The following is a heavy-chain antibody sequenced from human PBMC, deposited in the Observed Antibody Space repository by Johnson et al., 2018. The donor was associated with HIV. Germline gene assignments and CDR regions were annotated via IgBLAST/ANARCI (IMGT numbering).Heavy chain of an antibody. D-gene: IGHD1-26*01. CDR1: GFTFSSYA. CDR2: ISYDGSNK. J-gene: IGHJ3*02. Sequence: QMQLVESGGGLVQPGGSLRLSCAASGFTFSSYAMHWVRQAPGKGLEWVAVISYDGSNKYYADSVNGRFTISRDNSKNTLYLQMNSLRAEDTAVYYCARYGISFVGATTVKWAFDIWGQGTMVTVSS. CDR3: ARYGISFVGATTVKWAFDI. V-gene: IGHV3-30-3*01.